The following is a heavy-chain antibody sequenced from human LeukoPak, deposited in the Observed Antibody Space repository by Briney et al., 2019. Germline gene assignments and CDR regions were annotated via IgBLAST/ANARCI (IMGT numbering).Heavy chain of an antibody. CDR2: INPNTGGT. CDR1: GYTFTGYY. V-gene: IGHV1-2*02. D-gene: IGHD5-12*01. CDR3: ARDGNIVATTLDF. J-gene: IGHJ4*02. Sequence: ASVKVSCKASGYTFTGYYMHWVRQAPGQGLGWMGWINPNTGGTSSAQKFQGRVTMTRDTSISTAYMELSSLKSDDTAVYFCARDGNIVATTLDFWGQGALVTVSS.